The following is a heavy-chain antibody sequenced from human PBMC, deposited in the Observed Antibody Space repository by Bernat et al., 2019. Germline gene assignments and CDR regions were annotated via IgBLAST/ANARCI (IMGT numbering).Heavy chain of an antibody. V-gene: IGHV4-38-2*01. D-gene: IGHD3-22*01. Sequence: QVQLQESGPGLVKPSETLSLTCDVSGYSIRSGYYWAWIRQPPGKGLEWIGTMYLSGNTYYNPSLKSRVNMSGETAKDPFSPELGSVTAGETAGEYWAREDYDSSGYYASAYFQHWGQGTLVAVSS. CDR3: AREDYDSSGYYASAYFQH. CDR2: MYLSGNT. CDR1: GYSIRSGYY. J-gene: IGHJ1*01.